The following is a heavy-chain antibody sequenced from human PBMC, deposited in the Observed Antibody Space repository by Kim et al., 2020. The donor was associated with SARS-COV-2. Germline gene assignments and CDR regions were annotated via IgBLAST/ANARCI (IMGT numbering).Heavy chain of an antibody. V-gene: IGHV1-2*04. J-gene: IGHJ6*02. CDR1: GYTFTGYY. CDR2: INPNSGGT. CDR3: ATGQGSRIYSGYDWDYYYGMDV. Sequence: ASVKVSCKASGYTFTGYYMHWVRQAPGQGLEWMGWINPNSGGTNYAQKFQGWVTMNRDTSISTAYMELSRLRSDDTAVYYCATGQGSRIYSGYDWDYYYGMDVWGQGTTVTVSS. D-gene: IGHD5-12*01.